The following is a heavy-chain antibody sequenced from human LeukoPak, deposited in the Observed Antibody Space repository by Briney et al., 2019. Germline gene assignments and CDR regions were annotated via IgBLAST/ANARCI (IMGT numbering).Heavy chain of an antibody. CDR1: EFTFSSSA. D-gene: IGHD2-15*01. V-gene: IGHV3-23*01. Sequence: GGSLRLSCAASEFTFSSSAMSWVRQAPGKGLEWVSAISNNGGYTYYADSVQGRFTISRDNSKSTLCLEMNSLRAEDTAVYYCAKQLGYCSDGSCYFPYWGQGTLVTVSS. CDR2: ISNNGGYT. J-gene: IGHJ4*02. CDR3: AKQLGYCSDGSCYFPY.